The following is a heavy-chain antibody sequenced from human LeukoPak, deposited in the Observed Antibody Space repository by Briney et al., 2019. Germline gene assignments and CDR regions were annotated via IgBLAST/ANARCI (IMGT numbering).Heavy chain of an antibody. J-gene: IGHJ4*02. V-gene: IGHV3-7*01. D-gene: IGHD1-26*01. CDR1: GFTFSIYW. Sequence: GGSLRLSCAASGFTFSIYWMSWVRQAPGKGLEWVANIKEDGSESYYVDSVKGRFTISRDNAKKSLYLQMNSLRAEDTAVYYCAREPSGTYPFDYWGQGTLVTVSS. CDR2: IKEDGSES. CDR3: AREPSGTYPFDY.